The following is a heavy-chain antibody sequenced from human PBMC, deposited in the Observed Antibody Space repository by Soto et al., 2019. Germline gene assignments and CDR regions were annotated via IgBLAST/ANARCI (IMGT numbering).Heavy chain of an antibody. D-gene: IGHD6-19*01. CDR3: ARVPLRYSSSHNFDS. CDR2: IYNSETF. CDR1: GGSVSSGSSY. Sequence: LSLTCSVSGGSVSSGSSYWSWIRQPPGKGLEWIGFIYNSETFNYNPSLKSRVTLSVDTSKHQFSLKLSSVTAADTAVYYCARVPLRYSSSHNFDSCRQRALVTAPS. J-gene: IGHJ4*02. V-gene: IGHV4-61*01.